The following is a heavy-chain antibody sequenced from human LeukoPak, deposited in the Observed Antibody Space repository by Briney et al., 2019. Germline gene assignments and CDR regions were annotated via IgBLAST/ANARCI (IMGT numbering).Heavy chain of an antibody. V-gene: IGHV4-39*02. CDR3: ARDLSLGGAFDI. CDR2: IYYTGST. CDR1: GGSISSSSYY. Sequence: SETLSLTCTVSGGSISSSSYYWRWMRQPPGKGLEWIGTIYYTGSTYYNPSLESRVTMSVDMSTNQFSLRLSSVAASDTAVYYCARDLSLGGAFDIWGQGTMVTVSS. J-gene: IGHJ3*02. D-gene: IGHD1-26*01.